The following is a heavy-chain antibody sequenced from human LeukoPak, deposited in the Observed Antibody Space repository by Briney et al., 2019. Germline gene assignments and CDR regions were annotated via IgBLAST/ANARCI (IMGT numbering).Heavy chain of an antibody. CDR2: VNPSGGST. J-gene: IGHJ4*02. CDR3: ARDGWGGY. V-gene: IGHV1-46*01. Sequence: ASVKVSCKASGYTFTSYYMHWVRQAPGQGLEWMGIVNPSGGSTSYAQKFQGRVTMTRDTSISTAYMELSRLRSDDTAVYYCARDGWGGYWGQGTLVTVSS. CDR1: GYTFTSYY. D-gene: IGHD3-16*01.